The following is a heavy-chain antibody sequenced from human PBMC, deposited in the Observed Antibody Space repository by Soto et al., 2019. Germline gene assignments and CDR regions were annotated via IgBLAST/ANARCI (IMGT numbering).Heavy chain of an antibody. D-gene: IGHD6-13*01. J-gene: IGHJ4*02. CDR3: AREGLAAAAPAGFDY. V-gene: IGHV1-69*01. Sequence: QVQLVQSGAEVKKPGSSVKVSCKASGGTFSSYAISWVRQAPGQGLEWMGGIIPIFGTANYAQKFQGRVMINADESTSTAYMELSSLRSDDTAVYYCAREGLAAAAPAGFDYWGQGTLVTVSS. CDR2: IIPIFGTA. CDR1: GGTFSSYA.